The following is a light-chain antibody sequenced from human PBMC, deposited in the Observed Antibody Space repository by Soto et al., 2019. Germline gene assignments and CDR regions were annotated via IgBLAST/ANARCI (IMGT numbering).Light chain of an antibody. CDR1: ESVGSN. V-gene: IGKV3-11*01. CDR3: QQRSNWPRT. J-gene: IGKJ1*01. Sequence: EFVLTQSPGTLSLSPGERATFSCRASESVGSNLAWYQQKPGQAPRLLIYDASNRATGIPARFSGSGSGTDFTLTISSLEPEDFAVYYCQQRSNWPRTFGQGTKVDIK. CDR2: DAS.